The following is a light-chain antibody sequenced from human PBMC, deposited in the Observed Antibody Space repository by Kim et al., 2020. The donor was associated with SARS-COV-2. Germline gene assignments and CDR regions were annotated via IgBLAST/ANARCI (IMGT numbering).Light chain of an antibody. V-gene: IGKV1-5*03. Sequence: DIQVTQSPSSLSASVGDRVTITCRASQSISSWLAWYQQKPGKAPKLLIYKASSLESGVPSRFSGSGSGTEFTLTISSLQPDDFATYYCQQDNSYSGTFGEGTKVDIK. J-gene: IGKJ1*01. CDR1: QSISSW. CDR2: KAS. CDR3: QQDNSYSGT.